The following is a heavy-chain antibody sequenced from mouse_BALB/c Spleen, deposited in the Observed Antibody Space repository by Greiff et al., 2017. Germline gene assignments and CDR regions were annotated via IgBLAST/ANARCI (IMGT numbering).Heavy chain of an antibody. D-gene: IGHD1-1*01. CDR2: INPSTGYT. CDR3: ARGNYGSSYIDY. Sequence: QVHVKQSGAELAKPGASVKMSCKASGYTFTSYWMHWVKQKPGQGLEWIGYINPSTGYTEYNQKFKDKATLTADKSSSTAYMQLSSLTSEDSAVYYCARGNYGSSYIDYWGQGTTLTVSS. V-gene: IGHV1-7*01. CDR1: GYTFTSYW. J-gene: IGHJ2*01.